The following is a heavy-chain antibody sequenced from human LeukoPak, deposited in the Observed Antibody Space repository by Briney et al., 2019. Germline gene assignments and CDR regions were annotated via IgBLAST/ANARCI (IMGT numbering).Heavy chain of an antibody. CDR1: PGSITNYY. D-gene: IGHD2-2*01. CDR3: ARGYSSSTSGYQYLFDY. Sequence: SETLSLTCTVSPGSITNYYWSWIRQPPGKGLEWIGYIYYSGTTKYNPSLKSRITISMDTSENQFSLKLSSVTAADTAVYSCARGYSSSTSGYQYLFDYWGQGTLVTVSS. CDR2: IYYSGTT. V-gene: IGHV4-59*08. J-gene: IGHJ4*02.